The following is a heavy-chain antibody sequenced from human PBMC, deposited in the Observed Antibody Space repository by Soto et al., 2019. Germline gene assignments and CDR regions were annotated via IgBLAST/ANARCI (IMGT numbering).Heavy chain of an antibody. CDR1: GGTFSDYA. D-gene: IGHD3-16*01. CDR2: IVPRFGSP. Sequence: QVQLVQSGAEMRKPGSSLRVSCKASGGTFSDYAFNWVRQAPGQGLEWMGGIVPRFGSPNYAQKFGGRVTITADTSSSTVYMALSSLRFDETAVYFCARDRIQLRLGKYSFNGMDVWGQGTTIIVSS. J-gene: IGHJ6*02. V-gene: IGHV1-69*06. CDR3: ARDRIQLRLGKYSFNGMDV.